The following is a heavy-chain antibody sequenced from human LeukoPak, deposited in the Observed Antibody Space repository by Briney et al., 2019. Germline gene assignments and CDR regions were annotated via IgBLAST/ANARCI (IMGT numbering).Heavy chain of an antibody. CDR1: GYPFTSYY. CDR3: ARVWAISSAGPPGC. Sequence: SSVKVSCKASGYPFTSYYIHWVRQAPGQELEWMGIIDPRGGSTSYAQKFQGRVSITRDTSTSTVYLDLSSLRPEDTAMYYCARVWAISSAGPPGCWGQGTLVTVSS. D-gene: IGHD6-13*01. CDR2: IDPRGGST. J-gene: IGHJ4*02. V-gene: IGHV1-46*01.